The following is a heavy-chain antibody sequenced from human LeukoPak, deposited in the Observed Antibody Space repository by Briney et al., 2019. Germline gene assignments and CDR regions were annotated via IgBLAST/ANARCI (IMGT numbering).Heavy chain of an antibody. D-gene: IGHD6-13*01. CDR1: GFTFGSYS. V-gene: IGHV3-21*01. CDR3: ARGEQQLIHDAFDI. CDR2: ISSSSSYI. Sequence: GVSLTLSCAASGFTFGSYSMNWLRQAPGKGLEWVSSISSSSSYIYYADSVKGRFTISRDNAKNSLYLQMNSLRAEDTAVYYCARGEQQLIHDAFDIWGQGTLVTVSS. J-gene: IGHJ3*02.